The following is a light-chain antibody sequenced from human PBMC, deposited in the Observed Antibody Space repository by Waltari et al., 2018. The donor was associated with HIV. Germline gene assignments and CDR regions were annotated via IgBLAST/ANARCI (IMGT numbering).Light chain of an antibody. CDR2: KAS. Sequence: QSPSTLSASVGDRVTITCRASQSIGLWLAWYQQKPGKAPKLLIYKASSLHTGVPSRFSGSGSGTEFTLTISSLQPFDFATYYCQEYNTYTGTFGQGTKVEVK. V-gene: IGKV1-5*03. J-gene: IGKJ1*01. CDR1: QSIGLW. CDR3: QEYNTYTGT.